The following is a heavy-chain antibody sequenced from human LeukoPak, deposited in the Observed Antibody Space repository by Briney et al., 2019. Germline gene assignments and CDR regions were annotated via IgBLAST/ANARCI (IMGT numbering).Heavy chain of an antibody. Sequence: PSQTLSLTCTVSGGSISSGSYYWSWIWQPAGKGLEWIGRIYTSGSTNYNPSLKSRVTISVDTSKNQFSLKLSSVIAADTAVYYCARAGGGDTAMVGYWGREPWSPSPQ. CDR3: ARAGGGDTAMVGY. CDR2: IYTSGST. J-gene: IGHJ4*02. D-gene: IGHD5-18*01. CDR1: GGSISSGSYY. V-gene: IGHV4-61*02.